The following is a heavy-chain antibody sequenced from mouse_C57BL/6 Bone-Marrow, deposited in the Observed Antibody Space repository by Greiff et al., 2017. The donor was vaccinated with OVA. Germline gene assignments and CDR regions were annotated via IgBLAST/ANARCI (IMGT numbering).Heavy chain of an antibody. Sequence: EVQLQQSGPELVKPGASVKISCKASGYSFTGYYMNWVKQSPEKSLEWIGEINPSTGGTTYNQKFKAKATLTVDKSSSTAYLKLKGLTSEYSAVYYCARGGTRPFAYWGQGTLVTVSA. CDR1: GYSFTGYY. J-gene: IGHJ3*01. V-gene: IGHV1-42*01. CDR3: ARGGTRPFAY. D-gene: IGHD4-1*01. CDR2: INPSTGGT.